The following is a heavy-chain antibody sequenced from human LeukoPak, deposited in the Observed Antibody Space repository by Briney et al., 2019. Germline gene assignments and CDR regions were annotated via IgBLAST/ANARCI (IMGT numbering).Heavy chain of an antibody. CDR3: ARAGSTSCYKCWFDP. J-gene: IGHJ5*02. Sequence: GESLKISCKGSGYSFTSYWISWVRQMPGKGLEWMGRIDPSDSYTNYSPSFQGRVTISADKSISTAYLQWSSLKASDTAMYYCARAGSTSCYKCWFDPWGQGTLVTVSS. D-gene: IGHD2-2*02. CDR2: IDPSDSYT. CDR1: GYSFTSYW. V-gene: IGHV5-10-1*01.